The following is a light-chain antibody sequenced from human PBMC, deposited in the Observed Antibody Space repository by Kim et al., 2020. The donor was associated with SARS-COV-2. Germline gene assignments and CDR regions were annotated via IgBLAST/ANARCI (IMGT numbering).Light chain of an antibody. Sequence: ASVGDRVIITCRASQGISDWLAWYQQKPGKVPKLLIYEASSLQSGVPSRFSGSGSGTDFTLTIRSLQPEDFATYYCQQTDSFPWTFGQGTKVDIK. CDR1: QGISDW. V-gene: IGKV1-12*01. CDR2: EAS. CDR3: QQTDSFPWT. J-gene: IGKJ1*01.